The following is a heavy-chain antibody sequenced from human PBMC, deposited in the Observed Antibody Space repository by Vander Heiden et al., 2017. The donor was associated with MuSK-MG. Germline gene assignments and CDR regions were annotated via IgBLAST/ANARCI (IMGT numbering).Heavy chain of an antibody. CDR1: GYSVNDGYY. Sequence: QVQLQESGPGPLRPSETLFLTCSVPGYSVNDGYYWAWVRQSPGSGLKWIASIHRGGTTYYISFLQRRVFISMDTSKNRFSLDLSSVTAADTAVYYCAREGGGVITTFHRGTFFEYWGQGTLVPVSS. CDR2: IHRGGTT. CDR3: AREGGGVITTFHRGTFFEY. V-gene: IGHV4-38-2*02. D-gene: IGHD3-16*02. J-gene: IGHJ4*02.